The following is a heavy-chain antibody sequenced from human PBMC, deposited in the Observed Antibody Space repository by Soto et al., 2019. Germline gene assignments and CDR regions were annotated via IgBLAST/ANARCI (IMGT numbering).Heavy chain of an antibody. Sequence: QVQLVQSGAEVKKPGSSVKVSCKASGGTFSSYAISWVRQAPGQGLEWMGGIIPIFGTANYAQKFQGRVTITADKSTSTAYMELSSLRSEDTAVYYCARDRGNVDTAMGGVFDYWGQGTLVTVSS. V-gene: IGHV1-69*06. CDR1: GGTFSSYA. CDR3: ARDRGNVDTAMGGVFDY. D-gene: IGHD5-18*01. CDR2: IIPIFGTA. J-gene: IGHJ4*02.